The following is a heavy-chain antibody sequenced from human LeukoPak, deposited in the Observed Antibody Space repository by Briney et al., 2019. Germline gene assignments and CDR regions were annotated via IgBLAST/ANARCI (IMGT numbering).Heavy chain of an antibody. CDR1: GGSISSYY. CDR2: INHSGST. V-gene: IGHV4-34*01. CDR3: ARDLPDFYDYVWGSYRYTFYFDY. D-gene: IGHD3-16*02. Sequence: SETLSLTCTVSGGSISSYYWSWIRQPPGKGLEWIGEINHSGSTNYNPSLKSRVTISVDTSKNQFSLKLSSVTAADTAVYYCARDLPDFYDYVWGSYRYTFYFDYWGQGTLVTVSS. J-gene: IGHJ4*02.